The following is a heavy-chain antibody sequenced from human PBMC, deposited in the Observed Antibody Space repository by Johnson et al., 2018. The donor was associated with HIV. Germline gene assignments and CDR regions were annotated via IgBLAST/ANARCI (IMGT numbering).Heavy chain of an antibody. CDR1: GLSFSNFG. J-gene: IGHJ3*02. CDR2: ISFDGNLK. D-gene: IGHD3-10*01. Sequence: QVQLVESGGGVVQPGKSLTLSCVGSGLSFSNFGIHWVRQAPGKGPEWVAVISFDGNLKKYADSVKGRFIISRDNSKNTLYVQMNRLRPEDTAAYFCAKGRSGGSGAFDIWGQGTVV. V-gene: IGHV3-30*18. CDR3: AKGRSGGSGAFDI.